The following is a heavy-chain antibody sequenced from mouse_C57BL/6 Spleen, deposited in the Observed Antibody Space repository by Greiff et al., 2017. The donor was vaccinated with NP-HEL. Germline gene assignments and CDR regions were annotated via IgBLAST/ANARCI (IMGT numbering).Heavy chain of an antibody. J-gene: IGHJ1*03. D-gene: IGHD2-4*01. CDR1: GFTFSDYY. Sequence: EVQLVESGGGLVQPGGSLKLSCAASGFTFSDYYMYWVRQTPEKRLEWVAYISNGGGSTYYPDTVKRRFTISRDNAKNTLYLQMSRLKSEDTAMYYCARRKDLYDYGWYFDVWGTGTTVTVSS. CDR3: ARRKDLYDYGWYFDV. V-gene: IGHV5-12*01. CDR2: ISNGGGST.